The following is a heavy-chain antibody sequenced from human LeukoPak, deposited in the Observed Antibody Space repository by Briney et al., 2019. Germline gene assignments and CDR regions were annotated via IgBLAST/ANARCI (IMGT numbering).Heavy chain of an antibody. CDR1: GSIFSNYW. Sequence: GASLKSSSKGSGSIFSNYWIGWVRQMPGKGLEWMGIIYPRDSNTKYSPSFQGPVTISADKSISTTCLQWSSLKASDTAMYYCARLDMVATGHYWGQGTLVTVSS. V-gene: IGHV5-51*01. CDR3: ARLDMVATGHY. CDR2: IYPRDSNT. J-gene: IGHJ4*02. D-gene: IGHD5-12*01.